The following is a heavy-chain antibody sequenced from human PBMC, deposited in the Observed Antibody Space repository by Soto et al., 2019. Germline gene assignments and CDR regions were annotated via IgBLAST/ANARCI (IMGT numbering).Heavy chain of an antibody. D-gene: IGHD6-19*01. J-gene: IGHJ6*02. CDR1: GGSISSYY. CDR3: ARVPGVAVAGTCYYYGMDV. V-gene: IGHV4-59*01. CDR2: IYYSGST. Sequence: SETLSLTCTVSGGSISSYYWSWIRQPPGKGLEWIGYIYYSGSTNYNPSLKSRVTISVDTSKNQFSLKLSSVTAADTAVYYCARVPGVAVAGTCYYYGMDVWGQGTTVTFSS.